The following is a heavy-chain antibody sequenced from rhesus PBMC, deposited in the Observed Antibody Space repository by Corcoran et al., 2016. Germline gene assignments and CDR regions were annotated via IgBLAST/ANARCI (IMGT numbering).Heavy chain of an antibody. CDR1: GGSISDDYY. CDR2: IYGSGGAT. J-gene: IGHJ2*01. V-gene: IGHV4-106*01. D-gene: IGHD1-26*01. CDR3: ARYNSNYGWYFDL. Sequence: QVQLQESGPGLVKPSETLSLTCAVSGGSISDDYYWSWIRRPPGKGLEWIGDIYGSGGATNDNPSLKNRGTNSIDTAKNQVSLRLSSVTAADTAVYYWARYNSNYGWYFDLWGPGTPITISS.